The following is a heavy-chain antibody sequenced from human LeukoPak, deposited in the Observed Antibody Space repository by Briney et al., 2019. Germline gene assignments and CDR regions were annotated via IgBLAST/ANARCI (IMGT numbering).Heavy chain of an antibody. V-gene: IGHV1-18*01. J-gene: IGHJ4*02. CDR1: GYTFTRCS. D-gene: IGHD3-10*01. CDR2: TSAYMGNK. Sequence: ASVKVSCEASGYTFTRCSVSWVPEAPGQGRGWGGWTSAYMGNKNYAQKLQGRGTMNKDTSTSTAYMELRSLRSDDTAVYYSARCVLWSPLDYWGQGTLVTVSS. CDR3: ARCVLWSPLDY.